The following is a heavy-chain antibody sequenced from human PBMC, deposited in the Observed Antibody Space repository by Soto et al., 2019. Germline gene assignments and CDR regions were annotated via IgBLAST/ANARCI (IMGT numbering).Heavy chain of an antibody. D-gene: IGHD2-2*01. CDR1: GYTFTSYG. CDR3: AGDVVVVPAGTDYYYYGMDA. J-gene: IGHJ6*02. Sequence: ASVKVSCKASGYTFTSYGISWVRQAPGQGXEWMGWISAYNGNTNYAQKLQGRVTMTTDTSTSTAYMELSSLRSDDTAVYYCAGDVVVVPAGTDYYYYGMDAWGQGTRVTVSS. CDR2: ISAYNGNT. V-gene: IGHV1-18*01.